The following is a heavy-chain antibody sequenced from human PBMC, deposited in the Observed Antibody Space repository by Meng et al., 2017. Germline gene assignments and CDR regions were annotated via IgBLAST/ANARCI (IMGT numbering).Heavy chain of an antibody. D-gene: IGHD6-13*01. CDR3: VRDEDISAAGKLFGDY. V-gene: IGHV1-2*06. J-gene: IGHJ4*02. CDR1: GYTFTAYY. CDR2: IDPNSGVT. Sequence: QGQLVQSGAEVKKPGASVKVSRTPSGYTFTAYYIHWVRQAPGQGLDWMGRIDPNSGVTEYAQKFQGRVTVAGDTSISTAYMELSRLRSDDTAIYYCVRDEDISAAGKLFGDYWGQGTLVTVSS.